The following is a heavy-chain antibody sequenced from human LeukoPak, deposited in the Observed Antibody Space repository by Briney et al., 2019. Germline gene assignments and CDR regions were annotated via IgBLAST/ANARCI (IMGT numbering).Heavy chain of an antibody. J-gene: IGHJ6*03. CDR1: GYTFTGYY. Sequence: ASVKVSCKASGYTFTGYYMHWVRQAPGQGLQWRGWINPNSGGTNYAQKLQGRVTMTTDTSTSTAYMELRSLRSDDTAVYYCARKAGYYYMDVWGKGTTVTVSS. D-gene: IGHD3-10*01. CDR3: ARKAGYYYMDV. CDR2: INPNSGGT. V-gene: IGHV1-2*02.